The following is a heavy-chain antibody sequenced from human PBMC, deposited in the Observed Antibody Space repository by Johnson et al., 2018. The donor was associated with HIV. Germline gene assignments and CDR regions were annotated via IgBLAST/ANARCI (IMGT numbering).Heavy chain of an antibody. Sequence: VQLVESGGGLVKPGGSLRLSCAASGFTFTNAWMHWVRQAPGKGLEWVGRLKSRTDGETADYAAPVKSRFTISRDNSKNTLYLQMNSLRAKDTAVYYCAKVLSPRPWGDDAFDIWGQGTMVTVSS. CDR3: AKVLSPRPWGDDAFDI. CDR1: GFTFTNAW. CDR2: LKSRTDGETA. V-gene: IGHV3-15*01. D-gene: IGHD3-16*02. J-gene: IGHJ3*02.